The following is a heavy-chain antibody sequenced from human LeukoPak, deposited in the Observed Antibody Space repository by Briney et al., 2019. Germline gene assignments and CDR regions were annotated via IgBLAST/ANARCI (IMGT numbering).Heavy chain of an antibody. CDR3: ARAEALLPYLY. D-gene: IGHD2-15*01. Sequence: GGSLRLSCTASGFTFCTYGTNWVCQAPWKGLEWVSYISSGSDSIHYADSLKGRFTVSRDNAKNSLFLQMNSLRDEDTAVYYCARAEALLPYLYWGQGTLVTVSS. CDR1: GFTFCTYG. CDR2: ISSGSDSI. J-gene: IGHJ4*02. V-gene: IGHV3-48*02.